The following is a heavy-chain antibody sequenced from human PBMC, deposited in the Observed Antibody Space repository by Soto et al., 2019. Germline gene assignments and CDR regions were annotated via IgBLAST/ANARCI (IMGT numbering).Heavy chain of an antibody. CDR3: AIPACAATWCSPSHNLDH. Sequence: QVQLVQSGAEVKKPESSVKVSCKTSGGTFVRHVISWVRQAPGQGPEWMGKINPLSGISNYAQKFQDRVTFTADTDSSTAYMELSSLRSDDTDVYYCAIPACAATWCSPSHNLDHWGQGTLVTVSS. CDR1: GGTFVRHV. CDR2: INPLSGIS. V-gene: IGHV1-69*09. J-gene: IGHJ4*02. D-gene: IGHD2-8*02.